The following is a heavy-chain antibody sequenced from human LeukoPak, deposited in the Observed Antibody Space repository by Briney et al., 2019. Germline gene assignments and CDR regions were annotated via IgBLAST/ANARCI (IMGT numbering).Heavy chain of an antibody. CDR1: GYTFTSYG. V-gene: IGHV1-18*01. CDR3: ARLNTAMANFDY. J-gene: IGHJ4*02. CDR2: ISAYNGNT. D-gene: IGHD5-18*01. Sequence: ASVKVSCKASGYTFTSYGISWVRQAPGQGLEWMGWISAYNGNTNYAQKLQGRVTMTTGTSTSTAYMELSSLRSEDTAVYYCARLNTAMANFDYWGQGTLVTVSS.